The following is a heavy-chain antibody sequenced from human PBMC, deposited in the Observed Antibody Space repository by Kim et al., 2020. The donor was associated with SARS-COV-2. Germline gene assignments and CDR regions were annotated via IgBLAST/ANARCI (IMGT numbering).Heavy chain of an antibody. CDR1: GFTFDDYA. Sequence: GGSLRLSCAASGFTFDDYAMHWVRQAPGKGLEWVSGISWNSGSIGYADSVKGRFTISRDNAKNSLYLQMNSLRAEDTALYYCAKDMIYYYGSGSYYGHWGQGTLVTVSS. V-gene: IGHV3-9*01. D-gene: IGHD3-10*01. J-gene: IGHJ4*02. CDR3: AKDMIYYYGSGSYYGH. CDR2: ISWNSGSI.